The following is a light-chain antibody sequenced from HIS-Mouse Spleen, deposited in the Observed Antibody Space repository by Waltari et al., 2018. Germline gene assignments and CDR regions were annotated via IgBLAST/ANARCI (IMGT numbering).Light chain of an antibody. CDR1: SRDVGSQNL. CDR2: EVT. CDR3: CSYAGSSTVV. V-gene: IGLV2-23*02. J-gene: IGLJ2*01. Sequence: QSALTQPASVSGSPGQSITISCTGTSRDVGSQNLVSWYQQHPGKAPKLMIYEVTKRPSGVSNRFSGSKSGNTASLTISGLQAEDEADYYCCSYAGSSTVVFGGGTKLTVL.